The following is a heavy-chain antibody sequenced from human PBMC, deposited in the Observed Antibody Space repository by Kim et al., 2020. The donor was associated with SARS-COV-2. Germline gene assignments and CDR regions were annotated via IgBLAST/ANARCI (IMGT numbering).Heavy chain of an antibody. Sequence: SGLTLSSDEMNWVRQAPGKGLEWVSYISSSGSTIYYADSVKGRFTISRDNAKNSLYLQMNSRRAEDTAVYYCASLFTIPRPGFDPWGQGTLAT. J-gene: IGHJ5*02. CDR1: GLTLSSDE. D-gene: IGHD3-3*01. V-gene: IGHV3-48*03. CDR2: ISSSGSTI. CDR3: ASLFTIPRPGFDP.